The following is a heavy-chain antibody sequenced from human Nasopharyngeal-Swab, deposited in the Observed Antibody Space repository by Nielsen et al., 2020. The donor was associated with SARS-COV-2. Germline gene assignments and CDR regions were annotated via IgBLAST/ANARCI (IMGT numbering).Heavy chain of an antibody. V-gene: IGHV3-48*02. D-gene: IGHD2-8*01. CDR2: ISSSSSTT. Sequence: GGSLRLSCAASGFTFSSYSMNWVRQAPGKGLEWVSYISSSSSTTYYADSVKGRFTISRDNAKNSLYLQMNSLRDEDTAVYYCARSADIVLMVYAIPRGPFDYWGQGTLVTVSS. CDR3: ARSADIVLMVYAIPRGPFDY. J-gene: IGHJ4*02. CDR1: GFTFSSYS.